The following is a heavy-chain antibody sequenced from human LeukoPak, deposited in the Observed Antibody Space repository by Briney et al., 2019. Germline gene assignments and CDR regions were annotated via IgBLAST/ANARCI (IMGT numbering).Heavy chain of an antibody. D-gene: IGHD3-22*01. CDR2: ISGSDGST. V-gene: IGHV3-23*01. CDR3: AKAEWGSSGYTHWEY. CDR1: GFTFSSYA. Sequence: GGSLRLSCAASGFTFSSYAMSWVRQAPGMGLEWVSAISGSDGSTYYADSVKGRFTISRDNSKNTLYLQMNSLRAEDTAVYYCAKAEWGSSGYTHWEYWGRGTLVTVSS. J-gene: IGHJ4*02.